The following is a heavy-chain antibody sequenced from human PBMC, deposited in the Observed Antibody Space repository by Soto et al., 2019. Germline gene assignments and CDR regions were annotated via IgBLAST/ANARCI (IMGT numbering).Heavy chain of an antibody. V-gene: IGHV3-30*04. D-gene: IGHD2-2*01. CDR2: KSYHGRDE. Sequence: QVQLVESGGGVVQFGRSLRLSCAASGFTFTSYAMHWVRQAPGKGLEWVAAKSYHGRDEYYADSVKGPFSISRDNSKNTLNQQMSSMSAEDTAVYYCTRERFSTTLYAGFDPWDQGTLVNVSS. CDR1: GFTFTSYA. CDR3: TRERFSTTLYAGFDP. J-gene: IGHJ5*02.